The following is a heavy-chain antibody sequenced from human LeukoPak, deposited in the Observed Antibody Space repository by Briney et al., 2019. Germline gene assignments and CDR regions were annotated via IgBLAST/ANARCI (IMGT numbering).Heavy chain of an antibody. Sequence: SVKVSCKASGYTFTSYGISWVRQAPGQGLEWMGGIIPMFGSTDYAQKFQGRLTIAADESTTTAYLELSSLRSEDTAVYYCARGDSVPLGGGNLLRVLYFNDWGQGTLVAVSS. CDR2: IIPMFGST. CDR3: ARGDSVPLGGGNLLRVLYFND. J-gene: IGHJ1*01. CDR1: GYTFTSYG. D-gene: IGHD4-23*01. V-gene: IGHV1-69*13.